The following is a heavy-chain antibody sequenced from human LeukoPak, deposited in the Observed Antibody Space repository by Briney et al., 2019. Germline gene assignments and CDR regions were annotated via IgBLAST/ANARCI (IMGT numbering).Heavy chain of an antibody. CDR1: GSTFSSYA. V-gene: IGHV3-30-3*01. CDR2: ISYDGSNK. Sequence: GGSLRLSCAASGSTFSSYAMHWVRQAPGKGLEWVAVISYDGSNKYYADSVKGRFTISRDNSKNTLYLQMNSLRAEDTAVYYCARDQQEIDYWGQGTLDTVSS. CDR3: ARDQQEIDY. J-gene: IGHJ4*02.